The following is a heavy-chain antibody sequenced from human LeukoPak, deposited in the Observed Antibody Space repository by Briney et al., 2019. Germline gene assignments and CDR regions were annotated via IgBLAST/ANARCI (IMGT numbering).Heavy chain of an antibody. V-gene: IGHV1-46*01. J-gene: IGHJ3*02. CDR2: INPSGGST. CDR3: ATGYRAPDAFDI. D-gene: IGHD5-12*01. CDR1: GYTFTSYY. Sequence: ASVKVSCKASGYTFTSYYMHWVRQAPGQGLEWMGIINPSGGSTSYAQKFQGRVTMTEDTSTDTAYMELSSLRSEDTAVYYCATGYRAPDAFDIWGQGTMVTVSS.